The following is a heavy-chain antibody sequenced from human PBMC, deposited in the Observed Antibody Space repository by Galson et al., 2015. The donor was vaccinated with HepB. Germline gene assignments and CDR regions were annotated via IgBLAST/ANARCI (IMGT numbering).Heavy chain of an antibody. CDR2: IIPIFGTA. CDR3: ARGGHMVQGVMSFDP. V-gene: IGHV1-69*13. Sequence: SVKVSCKASGGTFSSYAISWVRQAPGQGLEWMGGIIPIFGTANYAQKFQGRVTITADESTSTAYMELSSLRSEDTAVYYCARGGHMVQGVMSFDPWGQGTLVTVSS. D-gene: IGHD3-10*01. CDR1: GGTFSSYA. J-gene: IGHJ5*02.